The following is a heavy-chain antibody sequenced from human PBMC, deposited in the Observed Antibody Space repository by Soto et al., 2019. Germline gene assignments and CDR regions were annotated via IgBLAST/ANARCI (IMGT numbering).Heavy chain of an antibody. CDR3: ATRPCSGGSCTGIGFDY. J-gene: IGHJ4*02. CDR2: FGRVGDT. V-gene: IGHV3-13*01. Sequence: RISSTASRLTVYIHDMDGSRQEKGKGLECESGFGRVGDTYYSGSVKGRFTISRENAKNSLFLQMKSLRAGETAVYYCATRPCSGGSCTGIGFDYCGQGTLVTVYS. CDR1: RLTVYIHD. D-gene: IGHD2-15*01.